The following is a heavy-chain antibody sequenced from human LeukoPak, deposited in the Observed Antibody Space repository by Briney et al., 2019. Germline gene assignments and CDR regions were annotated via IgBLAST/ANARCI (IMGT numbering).Heavy chain of an antibody. V-gene: IGHV4-59*01. CDR1: GDSINSYY. J-gene: IGHJ4*02. D-gene: IGHD5-18*01. Sequence: SETLSLTCTVSGDSINSYYWNWIRQPPGKRLEWIGYIYYSETTNYNPSLKSRVTILVDTSKNHFSLRLSSVTAADTAVHYCARAKRSTGLVDYWGQGTLVTVSS. CDR2: IYYSETT. CDR3: ARAKRSTGLVDY.